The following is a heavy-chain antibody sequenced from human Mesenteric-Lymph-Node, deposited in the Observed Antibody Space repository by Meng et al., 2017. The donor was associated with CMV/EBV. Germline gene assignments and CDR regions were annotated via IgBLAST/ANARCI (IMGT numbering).Heavy chain of an antibody. V-gene: IGHV2-5*02. CDR1: GFSLSTSGVG. Sequence: QITLTESGPTLVKPTHTLTPTCPFSGFSLSTSGVGVGWIRQPPGKALEWLALIYWDDDKRYSPSLKSRLTITKDTSKNQVVLTMTNMDPVDTATYYCAHSSGIAAAGPFYFDYWGQGTLVTVSS. J-gene: IGHJ4*02. CDR3: AHSSGIAAAGPFYFDY. D-gene: IGHD6-13*01. CDR2: IYWDDDK.